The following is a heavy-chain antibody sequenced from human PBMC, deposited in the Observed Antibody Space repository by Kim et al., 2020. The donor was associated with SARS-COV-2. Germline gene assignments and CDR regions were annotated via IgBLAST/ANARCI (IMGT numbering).Heavy chain of an antibody. J-gene: IGHJ4*02. V-gene: IGHV3-30*04. CDR2: ISYDGSNK. Sequence: GGSLRLSCAASGFTFSSYAMHWVRQAPGKGLEWVAVISYDGSNKYYADSVKGRFTISRDNSKNTLYLQMNRLRAEDTAVYYCARDRFRVLIWFGELADWGQGTLVTVSS. CDR3: ARDRFRVLIWFGELAD. CDR1: GFTFSSYA. D-gene: IGHD3-10*01.